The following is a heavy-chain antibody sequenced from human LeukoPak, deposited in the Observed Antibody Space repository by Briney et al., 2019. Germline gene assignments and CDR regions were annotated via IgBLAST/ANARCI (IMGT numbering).Heavy chain of an antibody. Sequence: ETLSLTYAVYGGSFSGYYWSWVRQAPGKGLEWVSAISGSGGSTYSADSVKGRFTISRDSSKNTLYLQMNSLRAEDTAVYYCAKVAYSSSWYAFDYWGQGTLVTVSS. CDR1: GGSFSGYY. CDR2: ISGSGGST. D-gene: IGHD6-13*01. CDR3: AKVAYSSSWYAFDY. V-gene: IGHV3-23*01. J-gene: IGHJ4*02.